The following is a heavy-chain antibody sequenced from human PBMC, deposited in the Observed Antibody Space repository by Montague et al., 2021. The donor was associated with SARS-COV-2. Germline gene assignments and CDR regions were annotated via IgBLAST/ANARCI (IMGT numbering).Heavy chain of an antibody. CDR3: ARWGLYSSSAGGYDY. CDR2: IYYSGST. CDR1: GGSISSYY. D-gene: IGHD6-6*01. V-gene: IGHV4-59*01. J-gene: IGHJ4*02. Sequence: SETLSLTCTVSGGSISSYYWSWIRQPPGKGLEWIGYIYYSGSTNYSPSLKSRVTISVDTSKNQFSLKLSSVTAADTAVYYCARWGLYSSSAGGYDYWGQGTLVTVSS.